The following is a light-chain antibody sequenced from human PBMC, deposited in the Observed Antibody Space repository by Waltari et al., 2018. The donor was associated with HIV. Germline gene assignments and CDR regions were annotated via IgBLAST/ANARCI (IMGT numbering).Light chain of an antibody. J-gene: IGLJ2*01. V-gene: IGLV4-69*01. CDR1: SGHTNYA. Sequence: QLVLTQSPSASASLGASVKLTCTLSSGHTNYAIAWHQQQPGKGPRYLMKVNSDGSLNMGDGSPDRFSGASSGAERSLTISTLQPEDEADYYCQTWGTVVFGGGTKLAVL. CDR2: VNSDGSL. CDR3: QTWGTVV.